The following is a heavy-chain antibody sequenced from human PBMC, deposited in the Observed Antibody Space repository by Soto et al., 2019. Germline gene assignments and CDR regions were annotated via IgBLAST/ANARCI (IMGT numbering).Heavy chain of an antibody. CDR3: AHRDGVGEFDS. V-gene: IGHV2-5*02. CDR2: IYWDDDK. Sequence: SGPTLVNPTQTLTLTCTFSGFSLTTSGVGVGWIRQPPGKALEWLALIYWDDDKRYSPSLKSRLTITKDTSRNQVVLTMTNMDPGYTATYFCAHRDGVGEFDSWGQGTLVTV. J-gene: IGHJ5*01. CDR1: GFSLTTSGVG. D-gene: IGHD3-10*01.